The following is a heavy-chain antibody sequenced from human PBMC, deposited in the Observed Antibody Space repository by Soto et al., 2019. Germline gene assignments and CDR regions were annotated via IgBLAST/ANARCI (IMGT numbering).Heavy chain of an antibody. CDR2: IDPNDSFI. J-gene: IGHJ3*02. CDR1: GYRFAGFW. Sequence: PGEPLKVSCQGSGYRFAGFWLNWVRQRPGKGLEWVGRIDPNDSFINYSPPFEGHVTISADKSISTAYLQWTRLQAADTAIYYCARPASGGSRDAFDIWGQGTMVTVSS. V-gene: IGHV5-10-1*01. CDR3: ARPASGGSRDAFDI. D-gene: IGHD2-15*01.